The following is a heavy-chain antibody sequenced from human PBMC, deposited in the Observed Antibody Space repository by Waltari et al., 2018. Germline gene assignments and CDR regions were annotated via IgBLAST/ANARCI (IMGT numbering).Heavy chain of an antibody. D-gene: IGHD1-26*01. CDR2: IWYDGSNE. CDR3: AKGYSGSS. Sequence: QVQLVESGGGVVQPGRSLRLSCAASGFTFSSYGMHWVRQAPGKGLEWVAVIWYDGSNEYYADSVKGRFTISRDKSKNTMYLQMNSLGAEDTAVYYCAKGYSGSSWGQGTLVTVSS. V-gene: IGHV3-33*03. J-gene: IGHJ5*02. CDR1: GFTFSSYG.